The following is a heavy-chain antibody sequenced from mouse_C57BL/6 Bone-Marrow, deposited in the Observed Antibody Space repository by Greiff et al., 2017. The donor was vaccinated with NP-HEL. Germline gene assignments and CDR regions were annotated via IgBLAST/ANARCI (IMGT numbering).Heavy chain of an antibody. Sequence: EVKVVESGAELVRPGASVKLSCTASGFNIKDYYMHWVKQRPEQGLEWIGRIDPEDGDTEYAPKFQGKATMTADTSSNTAYLQLSSPTSEDTAVYYCTTDYSNYVGYFDVWGTGTTVTVSS. J-gene: IGHJ1*03. CDR1: GFNIKDYY. CDR3: TTDYSNYVGYFDV. CDR2: IDPEDGDT. V-gene: IGHV14-1*01. D-gene: IGHD2-5*01.